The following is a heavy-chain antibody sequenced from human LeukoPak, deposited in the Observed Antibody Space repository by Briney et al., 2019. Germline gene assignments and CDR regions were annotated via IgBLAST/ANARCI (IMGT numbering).Heavy chain of an antibody. CDR2: INHSGST. V-gene: IGHV4-34*01. J-gene: IGHJ4*02. D-gene: IGHD6-13*01. CDR3: ARGSGIAAALPFDY. Sequence: PSETLSLTCAVYGGSFSGYYWSWIRQPPGKGLEWIGEINHSGSTNYNPSLKSRVTISVDTSKNQFSLKLSSVTAADTAVYYCARGSGIAAALPFDYWGQGTLVTVSS. CDR1: GGSFSGYY.